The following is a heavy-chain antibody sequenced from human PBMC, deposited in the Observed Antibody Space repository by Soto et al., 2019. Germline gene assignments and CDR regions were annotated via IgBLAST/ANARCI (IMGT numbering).Heavy chain of an antibody. D-gene: IGHD1-20*01. CDR2: IYHSGST. Sequence: KPSETLSLTCAVSGGSISSGGYSWSWIRQPPGKGLEWIGYIYHSGSTYYNPSLKSRVTISVDRSKNQFSLKLSSVTAADTAVYYCAREGITTKGRNWFDPWGQGTLVTVSS. J-gene: IGHJ5*02. CDR1: GGSISSGGYS. V-gene: IGHV4-30-2*01. CDR3: AREGITTKGRNWFDP.